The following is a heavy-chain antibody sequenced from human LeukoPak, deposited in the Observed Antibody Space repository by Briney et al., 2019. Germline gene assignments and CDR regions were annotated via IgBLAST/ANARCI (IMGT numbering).Heavy chain of an antibody. CDR3: ARTYSGYHPGSYYFDY. CDR2: ISAYNGNT. Sequence: ASVKVSCKASGYTFTSYGISWVRQAPGQGLEWMGWISAYNGNTNYAQKLQGRVTMTTDTSTSTAYMKLRSLRSDDTAVYYCARTYSGYHPGSYYFDYWGQGTLVTVSS. V-gene: IGHV1-18*01. D-gene: IGHD5-12*01. J-gene: IGHJ4*02. CDR1: GYTFTSYG.